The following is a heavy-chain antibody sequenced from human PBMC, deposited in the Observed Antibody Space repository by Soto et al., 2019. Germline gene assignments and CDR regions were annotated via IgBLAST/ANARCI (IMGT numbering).Heavy chain of an antibody. Sequence: PSETLSLTCAVYGGSFSGYYWSWIRQPPGKGLEWIGEINHSGSTNYNPSLKSRVTISVDTSKNQFSLKLSSVTAADTAVYYCARFDFWSGYRALDYWGQGTLVTSPQ. J-gene: IGHJ4*02. V-gene: IGHV4-34*01. D-gene: IGHD3-3*01. CDR1: GGSFSGYY. CDR3: ARFDFWSGYRALDY. CDR2: INHSGST.